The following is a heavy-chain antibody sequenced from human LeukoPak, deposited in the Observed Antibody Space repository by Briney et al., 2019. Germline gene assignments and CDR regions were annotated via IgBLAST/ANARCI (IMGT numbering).Heavy chain of an antibody. J-gene: IGHJ6*02. V-gene: IGHV3-23*01. CDR1: GFTFSSYA. CDR3: ANTPLATYYYYGMDV. CDR2: ISGSGGST. Sequence: GGSLRLSCAASGFTFSSYAMSWVRQAPGKGLEWVSTISGSGGSTYYADSVKGRFTIPRDNSKNTLYLQMNSLRAEDTAVFYCANTPLATYYYYGMDVWGQGTTVTVSS. D-gene: IGHD5-24*01.